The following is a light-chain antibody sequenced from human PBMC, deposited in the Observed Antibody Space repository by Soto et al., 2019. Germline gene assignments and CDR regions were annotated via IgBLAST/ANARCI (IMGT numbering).Light chain of an antibody. J-gene: IGLJ2*01. Sequence: QAVVSQEPSFSVSPGGTVTLTCGLTSGSVLTSYYPTWYQQTPDQAPRTLIYSTNIRSSGVPDRFSGSILGNKAALTITGAQADDESDYYCALYVGTGTVVFGGGTKLTVL. CDR2: STN. V-gene: IGLV8-61*01. CDR1: SGSVLTSYY. CDR3: ALYVGTGTVV.